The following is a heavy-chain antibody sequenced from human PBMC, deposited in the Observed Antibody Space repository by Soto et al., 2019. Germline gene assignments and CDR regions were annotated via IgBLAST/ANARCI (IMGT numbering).Heavy chain of an antibody. Sequence: QVQLVQSGAEVKKPGASVKVSCKASGYTFTGYYMRWVRQAPGQGPEWMGWINPNSGGTTYAQKFQGRVTVTRDTSISTAYMELSSLRSDDTAVYYCARGGSSSLDYWGQGTLVTVSS. CDR1: GYTFTGYY. J-gene: IGHJ4*02. V-gene: IGHV1-2*02. D-gene: IGHD6-6*01. CDR3: ARGGSSSLDY. CDR2: INPNSGGT.